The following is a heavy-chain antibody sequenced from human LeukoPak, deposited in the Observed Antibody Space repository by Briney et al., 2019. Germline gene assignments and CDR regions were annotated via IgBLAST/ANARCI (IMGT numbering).Heavy chain of an antibody. D-gene: IGHD4-17*01. CDR1: GYTFTTYA. CDR2: INTNTGNP. CDR3: ARSNNDGDYLGVGFDY. Sequence: ASVKVSCKTSGYTFTTYAINWVRQAPGQGLEWMGWINTNTGNPTYAQGFTGRFVFSLDTSVSTTYLQISSLKAEDTAIYYCARSNNDGDYLGVGFDYWGQGALSPSPQ. J-gene: IGHJ4*02. V-gene: IGHV7-4-1*02.